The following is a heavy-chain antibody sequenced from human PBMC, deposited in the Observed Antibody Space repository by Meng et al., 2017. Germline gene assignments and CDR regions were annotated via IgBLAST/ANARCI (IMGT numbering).Heavy chain of an antibody. CDR2: FDPEDGET. D-gene: IGHD6-19*01. CDR1: GYTLTELS. V-gene: IGHV1-24*01. J-gene: IGHJ4*02. CDR3: AIRGAAVAGTLFDY. Sequence: ASVKVSCKVSGYTLTELSMHWVRQAPGKGLEWMGGFDPEDGETIYAQKFQGRVTMTEDTSTDTAYMEVSSLRSEDTAVYYCAIRGAAVAGTLFDYWGQGTLVTVSS.